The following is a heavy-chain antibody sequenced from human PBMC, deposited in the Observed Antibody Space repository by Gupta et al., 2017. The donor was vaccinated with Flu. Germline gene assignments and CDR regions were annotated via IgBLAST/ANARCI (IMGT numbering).Heavy chain of an antibody. CDR2: ISTSSYYM. V-gene: IGHV3-21*01. Sequence: APWKGLVWVSSISTSSYYMFYTDSVIARFTISRDNAKNSLYLQMNSLRAEDTAVYYCARDLRPGAIRDAFDYWGQGTLVTVSS. CDR3: ARDLRPGAIRDAFDY. J-gene: IGHJ4*02. D-gene: IGHD2-2*02.